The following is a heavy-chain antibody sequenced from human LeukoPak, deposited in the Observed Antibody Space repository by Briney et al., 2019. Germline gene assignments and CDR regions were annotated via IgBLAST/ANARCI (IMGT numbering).Heavy chain of an antibody. J-gene: IGHJ4*02. CDR2: IHYSGST. CDR3: ARFPGGSDY. CDR1: GGSISSYY. Sequence: SETLSLTCTVSGGSISSYYWSWIRQPPGKGLEWIGYIHYSGSTNYNPSLKSRVTISVDTSKNQFSLKLSSVTAADTAVYYCARFPGGSDYWGQGTLVTVSS. D-gene: IGHD3-10*01. V-gene: IGHV4-59*01.